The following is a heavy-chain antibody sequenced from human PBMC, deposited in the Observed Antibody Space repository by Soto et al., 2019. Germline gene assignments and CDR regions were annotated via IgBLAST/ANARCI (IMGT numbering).Heavy chain of an antibody. V-gene: IGHV1-69*01. J-gene: IGHJ4*02. Sequence: QVQLVQSGAEVKKPGSSVKVSCKASGGTFSSYAISWVRQAPGHGLEWMGGIIPIFGTANYAQKFQGRVTSTADEPTSSAYMELSSLRSEDTAVYYCESTLGYCSSTSCYRDLDYWGQGTLVTVS. CDR1: GGTFSSYA. D-gene: IGHD2-2*02. CDR3: ESTLGYCSSTSCYRDLDY. CDR2: IIPIFGTA.